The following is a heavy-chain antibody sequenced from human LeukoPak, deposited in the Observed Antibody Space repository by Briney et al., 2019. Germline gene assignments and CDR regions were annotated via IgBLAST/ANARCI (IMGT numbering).Heavy chain of an antibody. V-gene: IGHV1-69*05. CDR2: IIPIFGTA. D-gene: IGHD4-17*01. J-gene: IGHJ3*02. CDR3: ASSWGTTVTKGSDAFDI. CDR1: GGTFSSYA. Sequence: ASVKVSCKASGGTFSSYAISWVRQAPGQGLEWMGGIIPIFGTANYAQKFQGRVTITTDESTSTAYMELSSLRSEDTAVYYCASSWGTTVTKGSDAFDIWGQGTMVTVSS.